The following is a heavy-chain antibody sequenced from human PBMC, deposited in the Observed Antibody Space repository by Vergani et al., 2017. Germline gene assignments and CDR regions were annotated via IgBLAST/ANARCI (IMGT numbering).Heavy chain of an antibody. D-gene: IGHD2-21*01. CDR3: ARGNCGVNCPKYNWLAP. J-gene: IGHJ5*02. Sequence: QVHLQESGPGVVKPSDTLSLTCTVSGGSMSDFYWTWIRQPAGRGLGWIGRIYPNGNGNYNESLRSRLTMSIDTSRSQFSLCLSSVTAADTAVYYCARGNCGVNCPKYNWLAPWGRGILVTVSS. V-gene: IGHV4-4*07. CDR2: IYPNGNG. CDR1: GGSMSDFY.